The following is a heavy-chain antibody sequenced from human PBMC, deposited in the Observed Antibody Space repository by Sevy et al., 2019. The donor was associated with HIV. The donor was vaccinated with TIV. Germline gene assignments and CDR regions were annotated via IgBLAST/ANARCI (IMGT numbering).Heavy chain of an antibody. CDR1: GFTFSSYG. D-gene: IGHD2-15*01. Sequence: GGSLRLSCAASGFTFSSYGMHWVRQAPGKGLEWVAFIRYDGSNKYYADSVKGRITITRDNSKTTLYLQMNSLRGEDTAVYYLATSRCCSGGSCYVSDYFYGMDVWGQGTTVTVSS. CDR3: ATSRCCSGGSCYVSDYFYGMDV. J-gene: IGHJ6*02. V-gene: IGHV3-30*02. CDR2: IRYDGSNK.